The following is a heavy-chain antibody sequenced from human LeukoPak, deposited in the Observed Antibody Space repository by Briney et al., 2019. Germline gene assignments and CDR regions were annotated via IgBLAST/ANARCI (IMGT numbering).Heavy chain of an antibody. J-gene: IGHJ3*02. V-gene: IGHV3-30*04. D-gene: IGHD6-13*01. CDR2: ISYDGSNK. Sequence: PGGSLRLSCAASGFTFSSYAMHWVRQAPGKGLEWVAVISYDGSNKYYADSVKGRFTISRDNSKNTLYPQMNSLRAEDTAVYYCAKALRWQQLEMGAFDIWGQGTMVTVSS. CDR3: AKALRWQQLEMGAFDI. CDR1: GFTFSSYA.